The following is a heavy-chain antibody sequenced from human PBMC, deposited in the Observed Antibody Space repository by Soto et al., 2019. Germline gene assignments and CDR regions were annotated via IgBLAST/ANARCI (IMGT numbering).Heavy chain of an antibody. Sequence: GGSLRLSCVGSGFRFDDYVMDWVRQIPGKGLEWVSRITWNGDTIAYADSVKGRFTISRDNARSSLFLQMNSLRSEDTAIYYCVKEMGSSSDSWGQGTQVTSPQ. CDR1: GFRFDDYV. V-gene: IGHV3-9*01. CDR3: VKEMGSSSDS. CDR2: ITWNGDTI. J-gene: IGHJ4*02. D-gene: IGHD6-6*01.